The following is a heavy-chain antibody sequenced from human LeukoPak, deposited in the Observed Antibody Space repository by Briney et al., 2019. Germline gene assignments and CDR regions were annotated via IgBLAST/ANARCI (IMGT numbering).Heavy chain of an antibody. CDR1: GYTFTSYG. V-gene: IGHV1-18*01. CDR3: ASVSGSYQFDY. D-gene: IGHD1-26*01. CDR2: ISAYNGNT. J-gene: IGHJ4*02. Sequence: ASVKVSCKASGYTFTSYGISGVRQAPGKGLGWMGWISAYNGNTNYAQKLQGRVTMTTDTSTSTAYMELRSLRSDDTAVYYCASVSGSYQFDYWGQGTLVTVSS.